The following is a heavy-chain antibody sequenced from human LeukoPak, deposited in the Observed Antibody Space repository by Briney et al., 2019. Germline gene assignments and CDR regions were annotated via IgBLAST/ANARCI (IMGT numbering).Heavy chain of an antibody. D-gene: IGHD1-1*01. V-gene: IGHV4-59*08. Sequence: SETLSLTCTVSGGSISSYYWSWIRQPPGKGLEWIGYIDYSGSTNYNPSLRSRVTISVDRSKNQFSLKVRSVTAADTAVYYCARLNGGYRGQGTLVTVSS. J-gene: IGHJ4*02. CDR1: GGSISSYY. CDR2: IDYSGST. CDR3: ARLNGGY.